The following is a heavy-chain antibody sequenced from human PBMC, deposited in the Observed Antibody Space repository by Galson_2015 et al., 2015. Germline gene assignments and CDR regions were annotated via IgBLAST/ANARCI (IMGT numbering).Heavy chain of an antibody. CDR3: ARISLVAGLPYYYYYYGMDV. J-gene: IGHJ6*02. D-gene: IGHD6-19*01. V-gene: IGHV3-7*03. Sequence: SLRLSCAASRFTFSSYWMTWVRQAPGKGLEWVANIKEDGSDKYYVDSVKGRFTISRDNAKTSLYLQMNALRAEDTAVYYCARISLVAGLPYYYYYYGMDVWGQGTTVTVSS. CDR2: IKEDGSDK. CDR1: RFTFSSYW.